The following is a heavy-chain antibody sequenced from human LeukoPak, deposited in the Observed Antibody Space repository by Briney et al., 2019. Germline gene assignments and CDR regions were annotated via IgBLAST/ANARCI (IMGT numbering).Heavy chain of an antibody. D-gene: IGHD6-19*01. CDR2: VSSVGDNI. Sequence: GGSLRLSCAASGFTFSTYAMSWVRQAPGKGLEWVSHVSSVGDNIYYADSVKGRFTISRDNSKSTLYLQMNSLRAEDTAVYYCANWDASHSSGWYGYRGQGTLVTVSS. V-gene: IGHV3-23*01. J-gene: IGHJ4*02. CDR3: ANWDASHSSGWYGY. CDR1: GFTFSTYA.